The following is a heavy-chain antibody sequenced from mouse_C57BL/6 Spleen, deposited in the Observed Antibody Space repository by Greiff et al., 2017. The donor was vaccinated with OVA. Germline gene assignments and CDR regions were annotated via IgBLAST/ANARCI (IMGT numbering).Heavy chain of an antibody. J-gene: IGHJ3*01. CDR2: INPNNGGT. V-gene: IGHV1-26*01. CDR3: ARRSSGYEFAY. CDR1: GYTFTDYY. Sequence: VQLQQSGPELVKPGASVKISCKASGYTFTDYYMNWVKQSNGKSLEWIGDINPNNGGTSYNQKFKCKATLTVDKSTSTAYMELRSLTSEDSAVYYCARRSSGYEFAYWGQGTLVTVSA. D-gene: IGHD3-2*02.